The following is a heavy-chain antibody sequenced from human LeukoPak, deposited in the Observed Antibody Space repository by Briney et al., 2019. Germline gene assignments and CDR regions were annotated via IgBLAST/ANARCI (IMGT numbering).Heavy chain of an antibody. CDR2: IHSDGTTT. J-gene: IGHJ6*02. CDR1: GFTFSNHW. V-gene: IGHV3-74*01. CDR3: VRGTTAWNGMDA. Sequence: PGGSLRLSCAASGFTFSNHWMHWVRQPPGKGLVSVSRIHSDGTTTTYADSVKGRFTISRDNAKNTLYLQMNSLRAEDTAVYYCVRGTTAWNGMDAWGQGTTVTVSS. D-gene: IGHD2-2*01.